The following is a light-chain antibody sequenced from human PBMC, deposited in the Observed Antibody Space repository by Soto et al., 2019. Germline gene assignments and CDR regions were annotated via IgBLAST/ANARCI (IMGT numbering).Light chain of an antibody. J-gene: IGLJ2*01. CDR3: SYTTSSTTMV. CDR2: DAN. V-gene: IGLV2-14*03. Sequence: QSALTQPACVSGSPGQSITISCTGTSSDIGAYNFVSWYQQHPGKAPKLMLYDANIRPSGVSNRVSGSKSGNTASLTTSGLHAEDDADYYCSYTTSSTTMVFGGGTQVTVL. CDR1: SSDIGAYNF.